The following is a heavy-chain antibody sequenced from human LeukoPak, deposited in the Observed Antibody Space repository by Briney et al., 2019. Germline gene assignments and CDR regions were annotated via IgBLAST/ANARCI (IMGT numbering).Heavy chain of an antibody. J-gene: IGHJ4*02. V-gene: IGHV1-2*02. CDR2: IDPNSGGT. D-gene: IGHD1-26*01. Sequence: ASVNVSCKASGYTFTGYYMHWVRQAPGQGLEWMGWIDPNSGGTNYAQKFQGRVTMTRDTSISTAYMELSRLRSDDTAVYYCARSCHEWELLGYWGQGTLVTVSS. CDR1: GYTFTGYY. CDR3: ARSCHEWELLGY.